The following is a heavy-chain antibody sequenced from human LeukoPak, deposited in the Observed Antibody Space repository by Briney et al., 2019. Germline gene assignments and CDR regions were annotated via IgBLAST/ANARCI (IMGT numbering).Heavy chain of an antibody. CDR2: IIPIFGTA. V-gene: IGHV1-69*05. D-gene: IGHD2-2*01. CDR3: ARVAGARYCSSTSCSKKKGMDV. J-gene: IGHJ6*02. Sequence: GASVKVSCKASGGTFSSYAISWVRQAPGQGLEWMGGIIPIFGTANYAQKFQGRVTITTDESTSTAYMELSRLRSDDTAVYYCARVAGARYCSSTSCSKKKGMDVWGQGTTVTVSS. CDR1: GGTFSSYA.